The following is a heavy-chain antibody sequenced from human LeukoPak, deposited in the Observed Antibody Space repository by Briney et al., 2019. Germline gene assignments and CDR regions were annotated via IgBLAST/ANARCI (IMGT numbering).Heavy chain of an antibody. CDR3: ARAHLGYDY. CDR2: ISSSSSTI. D-gene: IGHD7-27*01. Sequence: GGSLRLSCAASGFTYSSYSMNWVRQAPGKGLEWISYISSSSSTIYYADSVKGRFTISRDNAKNSLYLQMNSLRAEDTAVYYCARAHLGYDYWGQGTLVTVSS. CDR1: GFTYSSYS. V-gene: IGHV3-48*01. J-gene: IGHJ4*02.